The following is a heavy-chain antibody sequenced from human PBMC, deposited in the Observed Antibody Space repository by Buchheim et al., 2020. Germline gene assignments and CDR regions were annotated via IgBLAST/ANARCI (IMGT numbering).Heavy chain of an antibody. Sequence: EVQLVESGGGLVQPGGSLRLSCAASGFTFSSYWMHWVRQAPGKGLVWVSRINSDGSSTSYADSVKGRFTISRDNAKNTLYLQMNSLRAEDTAVYYCARVRGVGFGDFWSGSPPWGYYYYGMDVWGQGTT. CDR3: ARVRGVGFGDFWSGSPPWGYYYYGMDV. D-gene: IGHD3-3*01. CDR1: GFTFSSYW. V-gene: IGHV3-74*01. CDR2: INSDGSST. J-gene: IGHJ6*02.